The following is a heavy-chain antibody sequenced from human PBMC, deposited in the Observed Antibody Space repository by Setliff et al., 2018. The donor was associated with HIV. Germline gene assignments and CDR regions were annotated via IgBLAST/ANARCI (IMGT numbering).Heavy chain of an antibody. CDR1: GGSINNFY. CDR3: ARHSDFWSEDAFDI. CDR2: ISTSGST. Sequence: KASETPLTCTVSGGSINNFYWSWIRQPPGKGLEWIGYISTSGSTKYNPSLKSRVTILVDPSNNQFSLRLSSVTAADTAVYYCARHSDFWSEDAFDIWAQGTVVTVSS. J-gene: IGHJ3*02. V-gene: IGHV4-4*09. D-gene: IGHD3-3*01.